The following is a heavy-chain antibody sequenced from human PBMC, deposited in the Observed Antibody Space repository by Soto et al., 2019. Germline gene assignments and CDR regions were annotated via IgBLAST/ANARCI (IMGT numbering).Heavy chain of an antibody. Sequence: EVQLVESGGGLVKPGGSLRLSCAASGFTFSSYSMNWVRQAPGKGLEWVSSISSSSSYIYYADSVKGRFTISRDNAKNSLYLQMNSRRAEDTAVYYCARAYKARSPVRQQLYYFDYWGQGTLVTVSS. CDR3: ARAYKARSPVRQQLYYFDY. V-gene: IGHV3-21*01. CDR1: GFTFSSYS. J-gene: IGHJ4*02. D-gene: IGHD4-4*01. CDR2: ISSSSSYI.